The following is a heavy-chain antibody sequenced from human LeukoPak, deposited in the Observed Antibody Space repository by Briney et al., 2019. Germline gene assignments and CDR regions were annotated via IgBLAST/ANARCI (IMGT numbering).Heavy chain of an antibody. Sequence: PSETLSLTCAVYGGSFSGYYWSWIRQPPGKGLEWIGEINHSGSTNYNPSLKSRVTMSVDTSKNQFSLKLSSVTAADTAVYYCAKMGGYDSSGYYLDYWGQGTLVTVSS. CDR2: INHSGST. CDR1: GGSFSGYY. D-gene: IGHD3-22*01. J-gene: IGHJ4*02. CDR3: AKMGGYDSSGYYLDY. V-gene: IGHV4-34*01.